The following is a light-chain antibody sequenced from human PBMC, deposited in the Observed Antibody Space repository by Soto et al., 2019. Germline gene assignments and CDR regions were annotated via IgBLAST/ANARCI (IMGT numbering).Light chain of an antibody. CDR3: QQYYSYPLT. Sequence: DIQMTQSPSNLSASVGDRVTITCRASQSISAWVAWYQQKPGKVPKLLIYKTSSLESGVPSRFSGFGSGTEFTLTISGLQPDDFATYYCQQYYSYPLTFGGGTKMEIK. V-gene: IGKV1-5*03. CDR2: KTS. CDR1: QSISAW. J-gene: IGKJ4*01.